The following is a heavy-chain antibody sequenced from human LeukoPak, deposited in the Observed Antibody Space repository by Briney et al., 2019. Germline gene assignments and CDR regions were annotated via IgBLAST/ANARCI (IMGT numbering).Heavy chain of an antibody. CDR1: GGSISSSSYY. J-gene: IGHJ4*02. D-gene: IGHD5-18*01. Sequence: SETLSLTCTVSGGSISSSSYYWGWIRQPPGKGLEWIGSIYYSGSTYYDPSLKSRVTISVDTSKNQFSLKLSSVTAADTAVYYCAVRLQLWRPFDYWGQGTLVTVSS. V-gene: IGHV4-39*07. CDR3: AVRLQLWRPFDY. CDR2: IYYSGST.